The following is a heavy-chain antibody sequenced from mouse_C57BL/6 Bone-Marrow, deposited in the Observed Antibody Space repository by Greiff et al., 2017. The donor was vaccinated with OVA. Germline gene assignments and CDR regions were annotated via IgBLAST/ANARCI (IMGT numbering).Heavy chain of an antibody. CDR3: ARWLLRSFDY. CDR1: GYTFTSYW. Sequence: QVHVKQPGAELVRPGTSVKLSCKASGYTFTSYWMHWVKQRPGQGLEWIGVIDPSDSYTNYNQKFKGKATLTVDTSSSTAYMQLSSLTSEDSAVYYCARWLLRSFDYWGQGTTLTVSS. CDR2: IDPSDSYT. J-gene: IGHJ2*01. D-gene: IGHD1-1*01. V-gene: IGHV1-59*01.